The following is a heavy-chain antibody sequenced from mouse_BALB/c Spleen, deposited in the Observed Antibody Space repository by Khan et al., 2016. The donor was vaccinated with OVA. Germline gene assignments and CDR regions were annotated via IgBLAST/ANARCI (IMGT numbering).Heavy chain of an antibody. CDR3: ARGSYYGYYFDY. D-gene: IGHD1-1*01. V-gene: IGHV3-2*02. CDR1: GYSITNNYA. CDR2: ISYSGST. J-gene: IGHJ2*01. Sequence: EVQLQESGPGLVKPSQSLSLTCTVTGYSITNNYAWNWIRQFPGNKLEWMGDISYSGSTNYNPSLKSRISITRDTSKNQFFLQLNSVTTEDTATYYCARGSYYGYYFDYWGQGTTLTVSS.